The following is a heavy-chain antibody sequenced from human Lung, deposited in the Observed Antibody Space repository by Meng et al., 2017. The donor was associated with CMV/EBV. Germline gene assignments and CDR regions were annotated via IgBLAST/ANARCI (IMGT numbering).Heavy chain of an antibody. CDR3: RITMIVEVVDQVFQPDDY. V-gene: IGHV4-34*01. J-gene: IGHJ4*02. Sequence: SETLSLXCAVYGGSLNDFYWGCFRESPGKGLEWIGEITHRGRTNYNPSLRSRVIMSADTSKRQLLLKLSSVTAADTAIYYCRITMIVEVVDQVFQPDDYLXQGSXVTVSS. CDR2: ITHRGRT. D-gene: IGHD3-22*01. CDR1: GGSLNDFY.